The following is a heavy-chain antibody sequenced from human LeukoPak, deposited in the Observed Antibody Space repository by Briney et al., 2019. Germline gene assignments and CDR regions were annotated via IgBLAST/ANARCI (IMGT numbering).Heavy chain of an antibody. Sequence: ASVKVSCKASGHTFTGYYMHWVRQAPGQGLEWMGWINPNSGGTNHAQKFQGRVSMTRDTSISTAYMELSRLRSDDTAVYYCARSSGWDSLKYWGQGTLVTVSS. CDR2: INPNSGGT. CDR3: ARSSGWDSLKY. D-gene: IGHD6-19*01. CDR1: GHTFTGYY. V-gene: IGHV1-2*02. J-gene: IGHJ4*02.